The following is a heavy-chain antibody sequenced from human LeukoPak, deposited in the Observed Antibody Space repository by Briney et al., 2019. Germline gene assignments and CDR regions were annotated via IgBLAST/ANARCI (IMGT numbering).Heavy chain of an antibody. CDR1: GFTFSSYA. D-gene: IGHD2-2*01. CDR3: AKRVGSTSGNFDY. J-gene: IGHJ4*02. V-gene: IGHV3-23*01. CDR2: ISGSGGST. Sequence: GRSLRLSCAASGFTFSSYAMSWVRQAPGKGLEWVSAISGSGGSTYYADSVKGRFTISRDNSKNTLYLQMNSLRAEDTALYYCAKRVGSTSGNFDYWGQGTLVTVSS.